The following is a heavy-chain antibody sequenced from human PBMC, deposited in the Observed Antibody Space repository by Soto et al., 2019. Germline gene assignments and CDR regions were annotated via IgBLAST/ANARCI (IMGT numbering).Heavy chain of an antibody. Sequence: SVKVSCKASGGTFSSYTISWVRQAPGQGLEWMGRIIPILGIANYAQKFQGRVTITADKSTSTAYMELSSLRSEDTAVYYCASSVQVWGVILTAFEIWAQGTMVIVSS. J-gene: IGHJ3*02. CDR3: ASSVQVWGVILTAFEI. D-gene: IGHD3-10*01. CDR2: IIPILGIA. V-gene: IGHV1-69*02. CDR1: GGTFSSYT.